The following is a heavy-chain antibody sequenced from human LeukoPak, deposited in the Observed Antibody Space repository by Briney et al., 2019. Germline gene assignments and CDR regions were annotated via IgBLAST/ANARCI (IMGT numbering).Heavy chain of an antibody. D-gene: IGHD6-19*01. V-gene: IGHV3-21*01. CDR1: GFTFITYS. Sequence: GGSLRLSCAASGFTFITYSMNWVRQAPGKGLEWVSSISSSSSYIYYADSVKGRFTISRDNAKNSLYLQMNSLRAEDTAVYYCARDRAPIAVAGTPLYWGQGTLVTVSS. CDR3: ARDRAPIAVAGTPLY. CDR2: ISSSSSYI. J-gene: IGHJ4*02.